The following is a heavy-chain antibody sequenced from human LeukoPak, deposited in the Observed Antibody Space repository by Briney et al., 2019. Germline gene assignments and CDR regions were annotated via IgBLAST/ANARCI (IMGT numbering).Heavy chain of an antibody. CDR2: INHSGST. J-gene: IGHJ3*02. D-gene: IGHD6-19*01. V-gene: IGHV4-4*02. CDR3: ASDSSGWSIDAFDI. CDR1: GGSMSSSNW. Sequence: SETLSLTCDVSGGSMSSSNWWSWIRQPPGKGLEWIGEINHSGSTNYNPSLKSRVTISVDTSKNQFSLKLSSVTAADTAVYYCASDSSGWSIDAFDIWGQGTMVTVSS.